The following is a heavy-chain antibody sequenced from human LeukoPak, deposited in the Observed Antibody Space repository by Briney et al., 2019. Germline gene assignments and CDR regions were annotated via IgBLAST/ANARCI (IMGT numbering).Heavy chain of an antibody. D-gene: IGHD2-2*01. V-gene: IGHV3-21*01. CDR2: ISSSSSYI. CDR1: GFTFSSYG. J-gene: IGHJ4*02. Sequence: GGSLRLSCAASGFTFSSYGMNWVRQAPGKGLEWVSSISSSSSYIYYADSVKGRFTISRDNAKNSLYLQMNSLRAEDTAVYYCATGGVVPAADDYWGQGTLVTVSS. CDR3: ATGGVVPAADDY.